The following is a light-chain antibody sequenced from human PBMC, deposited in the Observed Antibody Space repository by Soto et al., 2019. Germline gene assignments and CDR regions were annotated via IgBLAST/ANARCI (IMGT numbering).Light chain of an antibody. CDR1: SSDIGRYTY. V-gene: IGLV2-8*01. CDR3: SSYAGSNNVVV. J-gene: IGLJ2*01. Sequence: QSALTQPPSASGSPGQSVTISCTGTSSDIGRYTYVSWYQQHPDKAPKLMIYEVTKRPSGVPDRSSGSKSGNTASLTVSGLQADDEADYYCSSYAGSNNVVVFGGGTQLTVL. CDR2: EVT.